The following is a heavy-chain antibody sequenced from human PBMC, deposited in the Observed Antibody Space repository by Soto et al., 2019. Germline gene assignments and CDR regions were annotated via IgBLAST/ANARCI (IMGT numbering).Heavy chain of an antibody. J-gene: IGHJ5*02. D-gene: IGHD2-15*01. CDR1: GFTFSSYS. CDR3: AREGDVVVVAAGWFDP. V-gene: IGHV3-21*01. Sequence: GGSLRLSCAASGFTFSSYSMNWVRQAPGKGLEWVSSISSSSSYIYYADSVKGRFTISRDNAKNSLYLQMNSLRAEDTAVYYCAREGDVVVVAAGWFDPWGQGTLVTVSS. CDR2: ISSSSSYI.